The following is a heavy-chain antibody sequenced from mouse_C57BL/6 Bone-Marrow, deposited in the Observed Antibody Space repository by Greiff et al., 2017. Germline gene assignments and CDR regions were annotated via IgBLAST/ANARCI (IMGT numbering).Heavy chain of an antibody. V-gene: IGHV1-50*01. J-gene: IGHJ2*01. CDR1: GYTFTSYW. D-gene: IGHD2-1*01. CDR2: IDPSDSYT. CDR3: ARSYGNYVGDY. Sequence: VKLQQPGAELVKPGASVKLSCKASGYTFTSYWMQWVKQRPGQGLEWIGEIDPSDSYTNYNQKFKGKATLTVDTSSSTAYMQLSSLTSEDSAVYYCARSYGNYVGDYWGQGTTLTVSS.